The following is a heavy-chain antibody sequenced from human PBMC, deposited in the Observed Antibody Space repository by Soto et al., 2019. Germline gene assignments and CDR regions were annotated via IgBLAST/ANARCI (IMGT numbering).Heavy chain of an antibody. J-gene: IGHJ5*02. CDR3: ARMATFGSLNWFDP. D-gene: IGHD3-16*01. V-gene: IGHV1-69*13. Sequence: SVKVSCKASGGTFSSYAISWVRQAPGQGLEWMGGIIPIFGTANYAQKFQGRVTITADESTSTAYMELSSLRSDDTAIYYCARMATFGSLNWFDPWGQGTLVTVSS. CDR2: IIPIFGTA. CDR1: GGTFSSYA.